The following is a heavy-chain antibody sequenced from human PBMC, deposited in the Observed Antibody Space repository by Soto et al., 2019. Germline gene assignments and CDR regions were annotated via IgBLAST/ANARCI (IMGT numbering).Heavy chain of an antibody. Sequence: QVQLVESGGGLVQPGGSLRLSCAASGFTFSDYYMSWIRQAPGKGLEWVSYISSSGSTIYYADSVKGRFTISRDNAKNALYLQMNSLRAEDRAVYYCSRKEPVGNFDYWGQGTLVTVST. CDR3: SRKEPVGNFDY. V-gene: IGHV3-11*01. D-gene: IGHD1-1*01. J-gene: IGHJ4*02. CDR2: ISSSGSTI. CDR1: GFTFSDYY.